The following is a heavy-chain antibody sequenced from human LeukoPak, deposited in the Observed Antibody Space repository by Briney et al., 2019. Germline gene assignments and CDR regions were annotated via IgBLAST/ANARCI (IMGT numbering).Heavy chain of an antibody. V-gene: IGHV1-69*13. CDR2: IIPIFGTA. CDR1: GGTFSSYA. D-gene: IGHD2-21*02. CDR3: ASPPGCGGDCYSGCFQH. J-gene: IGHJ1*01. Sequence: SVKVSCKASGGTFSSYAISWVRQAPGQGLEWMGGIIPIFGTANYAQKFQGRVTITADESTSTAYMELSSLRSEDTAVYYCASPPGCGGDCYSGCFQHWGQGTLVTVSS.